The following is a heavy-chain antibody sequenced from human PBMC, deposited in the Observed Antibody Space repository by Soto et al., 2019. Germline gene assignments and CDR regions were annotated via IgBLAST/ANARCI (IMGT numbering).Heavy chain of an antibody. Sequence: QVQLVQSGPEVKKPGASVRVSCEASGYSFTSDNINWVRQAPGQGLEWVGYMNPNTGRSGYGPKFQGRVMLTRDTSINTAYMELTNLRSDDTAVYYCARGQDFFDTSGYKDYWGRGTLVTVSS. J-gene: IGHJ4*02. CDR2: MNPNTGRS. CDR3: ARGQDFFDTSGYKDY. V-gene: IGHV1-8*01. CDR1: GYSFTSDN. D-gene: IGHD3-22*01.